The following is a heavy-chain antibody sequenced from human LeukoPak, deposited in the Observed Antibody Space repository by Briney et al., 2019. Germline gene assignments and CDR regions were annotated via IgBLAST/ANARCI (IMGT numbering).Heavy chain of an antibody. V-gene: IGHV1-2*02. J-gene: IGHJ4*02. CDR3: AGYCGGGSCYSFGLNY. Sequence: ASVKVSCKASGYAFTGYYMHWVRQAPGQGLEWMGWINPNSGGTNYAQKFQGRVTMTRDTSISTAYMELSRLRSDDTAVYYCAGYCGGGSCYSFGLNYWGQGTLVTV. D-gene: IGHD2-15*01. CDR2: INPNSGGT. CDR1: GYAFTGYY.